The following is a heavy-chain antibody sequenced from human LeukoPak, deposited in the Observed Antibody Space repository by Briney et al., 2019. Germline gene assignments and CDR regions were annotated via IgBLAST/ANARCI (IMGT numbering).Heavy chain of an antibody. CDR1: GGTFSSYA. CDR2: IIPIFGTA. V-gene: IGHV1-69*13. D-gene: IGHD2-2*01. CDR3: ARVAKDQYCSSTSCFHYYFDY. J-gene: IGHJ4*02. Sequence: SVKVSCKASGGTFSSYAISWVRQAPGQGLEWMGGIIPIFGTANYAQKFQGRVTITADESTSTAYMELSSLRSEDTAAYYCARVAKDQYCSSTSCFHYYFDYWGQGTLVTVSS.